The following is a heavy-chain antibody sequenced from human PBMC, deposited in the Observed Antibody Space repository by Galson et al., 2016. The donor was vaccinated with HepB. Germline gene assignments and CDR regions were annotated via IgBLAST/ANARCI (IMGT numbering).Heavy chain of an antibody. V-gene: IGHV3-7*01. CDR3: ARGAWGSSTSCYAAPRGDY. CDR2: IKQDGSEK. CDR1: GFTFSSYW. D-gene: IGHD2-2*01. Sequence: SLRLSCAASGFTFSSYWMSWVRQAPGKGLEWVANIKQDGSEKYYVDSVKGRFTISRDNAKNSLYLQMNSLRAEDTAVYYCARGAWGSSTSCYAAPRGDYWGQGTLVTVSS. J-gene: IGHJ4*02.